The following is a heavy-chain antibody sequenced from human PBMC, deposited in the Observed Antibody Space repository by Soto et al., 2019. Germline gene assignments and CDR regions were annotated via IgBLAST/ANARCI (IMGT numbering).Heavy chain of an antibody. V-gene: IGHV4-30-2*01. CDR1: GDTISTGGYT. D-gene: IGHD2-15*01. CDR2: TYHSGNP. CDR3: ARGEGRIFAY. J-gene: IGHJ4*02. Sequence: SETLSLTCDVSGDTISTGGYTWAWIRQPPGKALEWIGHTYHSGNPYYNPSLKSRVIISVDRSKNQFSLKVSSVTAADTAVYYWARGEGRIFAYRAQGTLVPVSS.